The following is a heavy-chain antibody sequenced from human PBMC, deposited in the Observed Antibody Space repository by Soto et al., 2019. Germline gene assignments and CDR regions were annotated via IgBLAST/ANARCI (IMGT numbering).Heavy chain of an antibody. D-gene: IGHD3-3*01. V-gene: IGHV1-46*01. CDR3: ASFGRSLGWPIGFKYDMDV. Sequence: ASVKVSCKASGYTFTSHYMHWVRQAPGQGLEWMGIINPSDGDTSYPQKFQGRVSMTRDTSTSTVYMELRGLRSEDSAVYYCASFGRSLGWPIGFKYDMDVWGQGTRVSVSS. CDR1: GYTFTSHY. J-gene: IGHJ6*01. CDR2: INPSDGDT.